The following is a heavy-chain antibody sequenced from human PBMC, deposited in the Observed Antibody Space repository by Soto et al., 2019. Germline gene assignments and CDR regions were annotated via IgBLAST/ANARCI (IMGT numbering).Heavy chain of an antibody. CDR3: ARSATSGDQHFIDS. Sequence: QMQLLQSGAEVKKTGSSVKISCKTSGWIFTFQYLHWVRQAPGQGHEWLGWITPYNGNVKYAQHFQGRISLTRDNSLTPLFLELRDLRPEDTGLYYCARSATSGDQHFIDSWGQGTLVTVSS. J-gene: IGHJ4*02. CDR2: ITPYNGNV. V-gene: IGHV1-45*02. CDR1: GWIFTFQY. D-gene: IGHD7-27*01.